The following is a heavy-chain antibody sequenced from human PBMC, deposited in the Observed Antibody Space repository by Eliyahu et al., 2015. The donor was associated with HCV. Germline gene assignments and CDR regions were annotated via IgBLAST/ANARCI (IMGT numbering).Heavy chain of an antibody. J-gene: IGHJ4*02. CDR2: INPSGGS. V-gene: IGHV3-23*01. CDR3: AKYDLPMEVPGSY. D-gene: IGHD1-1*01. Sequence: EVQLLESGGGLVQPGGSLRLSCAASGFSFSNYAMSWVRQAPGQGLDWVSFINPSGGSSYAESVKGRFTISRDNSKNTLYLQMNSLRVEDTAVYYCAKYDLPMEVPGSYWGQGTLVTVSS. CDR1: GFSFSNYA.